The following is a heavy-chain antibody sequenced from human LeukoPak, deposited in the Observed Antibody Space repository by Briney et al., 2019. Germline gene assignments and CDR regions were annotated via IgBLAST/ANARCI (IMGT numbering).Heavy chain of an antibody. CDR2: ISGDGGST. CDR3: AKGFSVLASNHYYYYYGMDV. V-gene: IGHV3-43*02. D-gene: IGHD3-3*01. Sequence: PGGSLRLSCAASGFTFDDYAMHWVRQAPGKGLERVSLISGDGGSTYYADSVKGRFTISRDSSKNSLYLQINSLRTEDTALYYCAKGFSVLASNHYYYYYGMDVWGQGTTVTVSS. J-gene: IGHJ6*02. CDR1: GFTFDDYA.